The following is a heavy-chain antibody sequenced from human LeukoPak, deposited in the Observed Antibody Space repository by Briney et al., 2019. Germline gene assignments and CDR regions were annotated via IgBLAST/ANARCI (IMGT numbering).Heavy chain of an antibody. CDR3: ARDRNRYYYDSSGSYFDY. CDR1: GYTFTSYY. J-gene: IGHJ4*02. V-gene: IGHV1-46*01. CDR2: INPSGGST. Sequence: ASVKVSCKASGYTFTSYYMHWVRQAPGQGLEWMGIINPSGGSTSYAQKFQGRVTMTRDTSTSTVYMELSSLRSEDTAVYYCARDRNRYYYDSSGSYFDYWGQGTLVTVSS. D-gene: IGHD3-22*01.